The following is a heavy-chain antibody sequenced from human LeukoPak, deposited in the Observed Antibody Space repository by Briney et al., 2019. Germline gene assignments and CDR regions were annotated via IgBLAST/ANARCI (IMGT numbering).Heavy chain of an antibody. CDR3: ARARIFDY. V-gene: IGHV3-53*01. D-gene: IGHD2-15*01. Sequence: GGSLRLSSAASGFTVSSNYMSWVRQAPGKGLEWVSVIYSGGSTYYADSVKGRFTISRDNSKNTLYLQMNSLRAEDTAVYYCARARIFDYWGQGTLVTVSS. CDR2: IYSGGST. CDR1: GFTVSSNY. J-gene: IGHJ4*02.